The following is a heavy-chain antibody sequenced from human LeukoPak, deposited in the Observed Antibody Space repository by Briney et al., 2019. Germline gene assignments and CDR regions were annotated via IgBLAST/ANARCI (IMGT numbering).Heavy chain of an antibody. J-gene: IGHJ6*03. CDR3: ARHTSGWYYYYYYYMDV. CDR2: IYYSGST. D-gene: IGHD6-19*01. CDR1: GVSVSDGRYY. Sequence: ASQTLSLTCNVSGVSVSDGRYYWGWIRQPPGKGLEWIGSIYYSGSTYYNPSLKSRVTISVDTSKNQFSLKLSSVTAADTAVYYCARHTSGWYYYYYYYMDVWGKGTTVTVSS. V-gene: IGHV4-39*01.